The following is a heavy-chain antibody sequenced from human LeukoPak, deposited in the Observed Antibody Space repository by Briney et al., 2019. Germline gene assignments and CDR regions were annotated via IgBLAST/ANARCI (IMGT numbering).Heavy chain of an antibody. CDR1: GFSFTNYC. Sequence: GGSLRLSCTTSGFSFTNYCMTWVRQAPGKGLEWVAVISYDGSNKYYADSVKGRFTISRDNSKNTLYLQMNSLRAEDTAVYYCARGKRYSSSWFYNRFDPWGQGTLVTVSS. D-gene: IGHD6-13*01. J-gene: IGHJ5*02. V-gene: IGHV3-30*03. CDR3: ARGKRYSSSWFYNRFDP. CDR2: ISYDGSNK.